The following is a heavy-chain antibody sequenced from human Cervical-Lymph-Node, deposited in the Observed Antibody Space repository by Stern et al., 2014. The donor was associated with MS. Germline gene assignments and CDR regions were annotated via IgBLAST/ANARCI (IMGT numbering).Heavy chain of an antibody. V-gene: IGHV3-11*01. CDR3: ARTWGKGRAPDY. J-gene: IGHJ4*02. D-gene: IGHD3-16*01. CDR1: GFTFSDYY. CDR2: ITTSGSSI. Sequence: VQLVESGGGFVKPGGSLRLSCAASGFTFSDYYMNWIRQAPGKGLEWVSHITTSGSSIYYADSVRGRFTISRDNANNSLYLQMNSLRADDTAVYYCARTWGKGRAPDYWGQGTLVTVSS.